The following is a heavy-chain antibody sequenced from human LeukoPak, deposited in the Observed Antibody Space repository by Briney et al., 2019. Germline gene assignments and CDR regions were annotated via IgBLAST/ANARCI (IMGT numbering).Heavy chain of an antibody. D-gene: IGHD6-19*01. CDR1: GFTFSSYW. J-gene: IGHJ4*02. CDR2: IKQDGSEK. Sequence: PGGSLRLSRAASGFTFSSYWMSWVRQAPGKGLEWVANIKQDGSEKYYVDSVKGRFTISRDNAKNSLYLQMNSLRAEDTAVYYCARGKEIAVAGTDYWGQGTLVTVSS. V-gene: IGHV3-7*01. CDR3: ARGKEIAVAGTDY.